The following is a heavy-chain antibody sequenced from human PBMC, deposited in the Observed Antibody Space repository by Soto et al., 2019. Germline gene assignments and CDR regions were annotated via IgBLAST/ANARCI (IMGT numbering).Heavy chain of an antibody. CDR2: IFYSGGT. Sequence: PSETLSLTCSVSGDSISTSNYYWGWIRQPPGKGLEWIGHIFYSGGTYYNPSLKSRVTISVDTSKNQFSLKLSSITAADTAIYFCARRGGGDYLFDSWGQGILVTAPQ. D-gene: IGHD4-17*01. V-gene: IGHV4-39*07. CDR3: ARRGGGDYLFDS. J-gene: IGHJ4*02. CDR1: GDSISTSNYY.